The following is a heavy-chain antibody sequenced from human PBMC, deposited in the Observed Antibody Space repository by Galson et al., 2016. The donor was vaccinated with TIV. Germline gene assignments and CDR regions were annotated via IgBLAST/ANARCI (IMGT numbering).Heavy chain of an antibody. D-gene: IGHD2-2*03. CDR2: ISYDGGDI. CDR3: ARVDKSYHMDV. CDR1: GFTFGSYG. V-gene: IGHV3-30*03. Sequence: SLRLSCAASGFTFGSYGMHWVRQAPGKGLEWVAFISYDGGDISYAASVKGRFTISRDKSKNTLYLQMNSLRAEDTALYHCARVDKSYHMDVWGKGTTVPVSS. J-gene: IGHJ6*03.